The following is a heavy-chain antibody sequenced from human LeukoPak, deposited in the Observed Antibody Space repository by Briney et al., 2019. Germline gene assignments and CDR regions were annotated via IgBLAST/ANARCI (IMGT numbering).Heavy chain of an antibody. D-gene: IGHD6-13*01. CDR2: INWNGGST. CDR3: AREVGYSSSWYGLGIDY. J-gene: IGHJ4*02. V-gene: IGHV3-20*04. CDR1: GFTFDDYG. Sequence: GSLRLSCAASGFTFDDYGMSWVRQAPGKGLEWVSGINWNGGSTGYADSVKGRFTISRDNAKNSLYLQMNSLRAEDTALYYCAREVGYSSSWYGLGIDYWGQGTLVTVSS.